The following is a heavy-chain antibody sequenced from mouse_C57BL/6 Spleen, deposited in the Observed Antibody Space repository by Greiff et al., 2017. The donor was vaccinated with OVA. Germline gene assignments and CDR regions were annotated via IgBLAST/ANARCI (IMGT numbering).Heavy chain of an antibody. D-gene: IGHD1-1*01. CDR1: GYTFTSYD. J-gene: IGHJ1*03. CDR3: AREAIFITTVVRYFDV. V-gene: IGHV1-85*01. CDR2: LYPRDGST. Sequence: VQLQQSGPELVKPGASVKLSCKASGYTFTSYDINWVKQRPGQGLEWIGWLYPRDGSTKYNEKFKGKATLTVDTSSSTAYMELHSLTSEDSAVYFCAREAIFITTVVRYFDVWGTGTTVTVSS.